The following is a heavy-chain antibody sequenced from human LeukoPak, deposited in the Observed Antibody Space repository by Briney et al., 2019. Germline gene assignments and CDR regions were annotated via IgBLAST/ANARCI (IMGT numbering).Heavy chain of an antibody. CDR3: ARHSYVASGFDY. Sequence: ASVTVSCTASGYTFTSYGISWVRQAPGQGLEWMGWISAYNGNTNYAQTLQGRVTMTTDTSTSTAYMELRSLRSDDTAVYYCARHSYVASGFDYWGQGTLVTVSS. J-gene: IGHJ4*02. D-gene: IGHD3-16*01. CDR1: GYTFTSYG. CDR2: ISAYNGNT. V-gene: IGHV1-18*01.